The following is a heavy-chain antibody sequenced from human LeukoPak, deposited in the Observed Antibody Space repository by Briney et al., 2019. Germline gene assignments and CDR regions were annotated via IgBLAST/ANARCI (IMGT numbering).Heavy chain of an antibody. CDR1: GGTFSSYA. CDR2: IIPSFGIA. D-gene: IGHD3-10*01. V-gene: IGHV1-69*10. CDR3: ARDPPPMVRGVTPYYYYGMGV. Sequence: SVKLSCKASGGTFSSYAISWVRQAPGQGLEWMGGIIPSFGIANYAQKFQGRVTITADKSTSTAYMELSSLRAEDTAVYYCARDPPPMVRGVTPYYYYGMGVCGQGTTVTVSS. J-gene: IGHJ6*02.